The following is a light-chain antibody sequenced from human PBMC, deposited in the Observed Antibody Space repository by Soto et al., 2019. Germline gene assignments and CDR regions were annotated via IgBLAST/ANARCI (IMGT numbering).Light chain of an antibody. J-gene: IGKJ1*01. CDR3: QKCGSSRRT. V-gene: IGKV3-20*01. Sequence: EIVLTQSPGTLSLSPGERATLSCRASQSVSSNFLARYQQKPGQAPRLLIYCASSRATGIPDRFNGSGSGTDLTRSSSRLEPEYFSGYYCQKCGSSRRTFGQTTKMDIK. CDR1: QSVSSNF. CDR2: CAS.